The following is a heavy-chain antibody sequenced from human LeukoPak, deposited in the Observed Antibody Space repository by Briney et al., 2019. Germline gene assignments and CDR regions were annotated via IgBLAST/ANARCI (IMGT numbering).Heavy chain of an antibody. J-gene: IGHJ6*03. V-gene: IGHV4-38-2*02. Sequence: SETLSLTCTVSGYSISSGYYWGWIRQPPGKGLEWIGSIYHSGSTYYNPSLKSRVTISVDTSKNQFSLKLSSVTAADTAVYYCARHYGDYYRSYYYYYMDVWGKGTTVTVSS. CDR1: GYSISSGYY. CDR3: ARHYGDYYRSYYYYYMDV. CDR2: IYHSGST. D-gene: IGHD4-17*01.